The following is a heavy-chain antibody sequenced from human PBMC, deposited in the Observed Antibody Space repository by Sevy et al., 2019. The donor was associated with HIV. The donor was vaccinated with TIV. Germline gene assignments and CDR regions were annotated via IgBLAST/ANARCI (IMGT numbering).Heavy chain of an antibody. D-gene: IGHD3-3*01. V-gene: IGHV1-18*04. J-gene: IGHJ6*03. CDR3: ARDRYDFWSGHLSRPYYYYYMDV. Sequence: ASVKVSCKASGYTFTSYGISWVRQAPGQGLEWMGWISAYNGNTNYAQKLQGRVTMTTDTSTSTAYMELRSLRSDDTAVYYCARDRYDFWSGHLSRPYYYYYMDVWGKGTTVTVSS. CDR2: ISAYNGNT. CDR1: GYTFTSYG.